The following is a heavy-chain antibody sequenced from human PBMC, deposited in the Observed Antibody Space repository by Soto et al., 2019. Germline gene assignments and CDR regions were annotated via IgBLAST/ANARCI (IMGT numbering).Heavy chain of an antibody. D-gene: IGHD2-2*01. CDR1: GFPFGDYA. V-gene: IGHV3-23*01. Sequence: GSLRLSCAASGFPFGDYAMSWVRQAPGKGLEWVSSISPSGSYTYYADSVKGRFTFSRDNSKNTLYLQMNSLRAEDTALFYCAKDRTSCSSPSCYQGLDYWGQGALVTVSS. J-gene: IGHJ4*02. CDR2: ISPSGSYT. CDR3: AKDRTSCSSPSCYQGLDY.